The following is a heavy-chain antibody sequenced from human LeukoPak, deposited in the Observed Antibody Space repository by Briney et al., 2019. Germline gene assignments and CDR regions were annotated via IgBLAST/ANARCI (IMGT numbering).Heavy chain of an antibody. V-gene: IGHV4-4*07. J-gene: IGHJ4*02. D-gene: IGHD7-27*01. CDR3: ATVSGAGGFLHK. CDR2: VYTTGTT. Sequence: SETLSLTCTVSGDFISGSYWSWVRQPAGKGLEWIGRVYTTGTTNFNPSLKSRLTMSVDASKKQNSVTAADTAIYFRATVSGAGGFLHKWGQGILVTVSS. CDR1: GDFISGSY.